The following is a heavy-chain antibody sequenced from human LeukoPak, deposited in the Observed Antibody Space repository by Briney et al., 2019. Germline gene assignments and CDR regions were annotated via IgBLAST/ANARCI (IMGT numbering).Heavy chain of an antibody. D-gene: IGHD3-16*01. Sequence: SETLSLTCTVSGGSISSYYWSWIRQPPGKGLEWIGYIYYSGSTNYNPSLKSRVTISVDTSKNQFSLKLSSVTAADTAVYYCARDGGTHDAFDIWAQGTMVTVSS. CDR1: GGSISSYY. V-gene: IGHV4-59*01. J-gene: IGHJ3*02. CDR2: IYYSGST. CDR3: ARDGGTHDAFDI.